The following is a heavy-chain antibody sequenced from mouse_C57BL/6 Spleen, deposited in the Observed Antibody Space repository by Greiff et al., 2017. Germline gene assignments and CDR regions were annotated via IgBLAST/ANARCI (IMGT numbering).Heavy chain of an antibody. D-gene: IGHD1-1*01. Sequence: VQLQQSGPGLVQPSQRLSITCTVSGFSLTSYGVHWVRQPPGKGLEWLGVIWSGGSTDYNAAFISRLSISKDNSKSQVFFKMNSLQADDTAIYYCAKNNGSSYWYFDVWGTGTTVTVSS. CDR1: GFSLTSYG. J-gene: IGHJ1*03. V-gene: IGHV2-4*01. CDR3: AKNNGSSYWYFDV. CDR2: IWSGGST.